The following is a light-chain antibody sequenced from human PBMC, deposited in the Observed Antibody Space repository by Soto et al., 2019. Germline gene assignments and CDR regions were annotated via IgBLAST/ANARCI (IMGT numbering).Light chain of an antibody. CDR2: EVS. CDR3: SSYAGSNNFVV. Sequence: QSALTQPPSASGSPGQSVTISCTGTSSDVVGYNYVSWYQQHPGKAPKLMIYEVSKRPSGVPDRFSGSKSGNTASLTVSGLQAEYEADYYCSSYAGSNNFVVFGGGTKLTVL. J-gene: IGLJ2*01. CDR1: SSDVVGYNY. V-gene: IGLV2-8*01.